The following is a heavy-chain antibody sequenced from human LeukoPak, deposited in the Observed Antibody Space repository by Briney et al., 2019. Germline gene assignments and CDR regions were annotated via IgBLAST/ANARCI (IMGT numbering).Heavy chain of an antibody. CDR3: ARGSSGWYDY. CDR1: GFTFSSYS. J-gene: IGHJ4*02. D-gene: IGHD6-19*01. Sequence: PGGSLRLSCAASGFTFSSYSMNWVRQAPGKGLEWVSSISSSSTYIYYADSVKGRFTISRDNAKNSLYLQMNSLRAEDTAVYYCARGSSGWYDYWGQGTLVTVSS. CDR2: ISSSSTYI. V-gene: IGHV3-21*01.